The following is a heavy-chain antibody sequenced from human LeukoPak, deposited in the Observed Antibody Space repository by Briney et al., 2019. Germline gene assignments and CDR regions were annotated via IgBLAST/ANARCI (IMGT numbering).Heavy chain of an antibody. Sequence: PGGSLRLSCAASGFTFSTYAMSWVRQAPGKGLEWVSVISASGGNTYYADSVKGRFSISRDNSKNTLYLQMHSLRAEDTDVYYCAKSLGVGYYYYGMDVWGQGTTVIVSS. J-gene: IGHJ6*02. CDR3: AKSLGVGYYYYGMDV. V-gene: IGHV3-23*01. D-gene: IGHD2-8*01. CDR2: ISASGGNT. CDR1: GFTFSTYA.